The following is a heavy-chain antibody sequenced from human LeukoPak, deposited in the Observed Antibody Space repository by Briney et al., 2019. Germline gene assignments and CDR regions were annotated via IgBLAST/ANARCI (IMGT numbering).Heavy chain of an antibody. CDR1: GFTFSGYW. Sequence: GGSLRLSCAASGFTFSGYWMSWVRQAPGKGLEWVANIKQDGSEEYYVDSVKGRFTISRDNAKNSLYLQMSSLRGEDTAVYYCAKVRGSWGFAFDDWGQGTMVTVSS. J-gene: IGHJ3*01. D-gene: IGHD6-13*01. CDR3: AKVRGSWGFAFDD. CDR2: IKQDGSEE. V-gene: IGHV3-7*01.